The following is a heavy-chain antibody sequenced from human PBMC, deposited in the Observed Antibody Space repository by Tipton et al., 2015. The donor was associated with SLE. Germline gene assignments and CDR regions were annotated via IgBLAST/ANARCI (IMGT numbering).Heavy chain of an antibody. Sequence: TLSLTCTVSGGSVSSGSYYWAWIRQPPGKGPEWIGTIYYSGSTYYYPSLKSRVTISVDTSKNQFSLKLSSVTAADTAVYYCARGGGSRITIFGVPYWYFDLWGRGTLVTVSS. J-gene: IGHJ2*01. V-gene: IGHV4-39*07. CDR3: ARGGGSRITIFGVPYWYFDL. CDR2: IYYSGST. D-gene: IGHD3-3*01. CDR1: GGSVSSGSYY.